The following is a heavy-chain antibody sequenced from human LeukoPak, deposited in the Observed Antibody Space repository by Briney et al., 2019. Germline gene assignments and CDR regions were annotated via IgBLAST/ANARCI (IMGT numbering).Heavy chain of an antibody. CDR1: GFTFSSYA. V-gene: IGHV3-23*01. D-gene: IGHD1-14*01. J-gene: IGHJ4*02. CDR3: ARGGTTWHGFDS. Sequence: GGSLRLSCAASGFTFSSYAMRWVRQAPGKGLEWVSGISDAGAITYYADSVKGRFTISRSQSANTLYLQMDSLRAEDTSLYYCARGGTTWHGFDSWGQGTLVTVSS. CDR2: ISDAGAIT.